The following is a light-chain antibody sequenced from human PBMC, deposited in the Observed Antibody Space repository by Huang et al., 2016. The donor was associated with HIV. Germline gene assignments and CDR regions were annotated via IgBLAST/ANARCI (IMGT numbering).Light chain of an antibody. J-gene: IGKJ2*01. Sequence: DIQMTQSPSSLSASVVDRVTITCRASQNIRTDVNWYQQKPGKAPKLLIDAASSVQIGVPSRFSGSGSGTDFTLTISSLQPEDFATYYCQQSYSDPYTFGQGTKLEIK. CDR3: QQSYSDPYT. CDR2: AAS. V-gene: IGKV1-39*01. CDR1: QNIRTD.